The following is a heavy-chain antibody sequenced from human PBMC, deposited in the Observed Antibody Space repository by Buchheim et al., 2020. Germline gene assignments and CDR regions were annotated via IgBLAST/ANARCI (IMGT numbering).Heavy chain of an antibody. D-gene: IGHD3-10*01. Sequence: QVQLQESGPGLVKPSETLSLTCTVSGGSVSSGSYYWSWIRQPPGKGLEWIGYIYYSGSTNYNPSLKSRVTISVDTSKNQFSLKLSSVTAADTAVYYCARDSYYYGSGSYYPFGYWGQGTL. CDR3: ARDSYYYGSGSYYPFGY. CDR1: GGSVSSGSYY. V-gene: IGHV4-61*01. J-gene: IGHJ4*02. CDR2: IYYSGST.